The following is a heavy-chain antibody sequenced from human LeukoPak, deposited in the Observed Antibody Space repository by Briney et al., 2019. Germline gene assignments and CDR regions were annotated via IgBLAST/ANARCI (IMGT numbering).Heavy chain of an antibody. CDR3: ARMGYCTSTTCYHYFEY. Sequence: GGSLRLSCAASGFTFSSYAMLWVRQAPGKGLEGVATISYEGAYKFYADSVKGRCTISRDNSMNTLYLQMNSLSAEDTAVYYCARMGYCTSTTCYHYFEYWGQGTLVIVSS. D-gene: IGHD2-2*01. J-gene: IGHJ4*02. V-gene: IGHV3-30*04. CDR1: GFTFSSYA. CDR2: ISYEGAYK.